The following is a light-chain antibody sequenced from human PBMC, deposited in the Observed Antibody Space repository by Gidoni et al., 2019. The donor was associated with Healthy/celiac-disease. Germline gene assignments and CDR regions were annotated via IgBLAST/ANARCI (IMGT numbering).Light chain of an antibody. CDR2: AAS. J-gene: IGKJ2*04. CDR1: QGISNY. CDR3: QKYNSAPRCS. Sequence: DIQMTQSPSSLSASVGDRVTITCRASQGISNYLAWYQQKPGKVPKLLIYAASTLQSGVPSRFSGSGSGTDFTLTISSLQPEDVATYYCQKYNSAPRCSFXXXTKLEIK. V-gene: IGKV1-27*01.